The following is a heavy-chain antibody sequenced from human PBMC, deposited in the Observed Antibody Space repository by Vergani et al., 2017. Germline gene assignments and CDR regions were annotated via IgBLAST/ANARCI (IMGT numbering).Heavy chain of an antibody. D-gene: IGHD3-3*01. CDR3: AGGFRITIFGVVPPDSEY. CDR2: INHSGST. J-gene: IGHJ4*02. V-gene: IGHV4-34*01. CDR1: GGSFSGYY. Sequence: QVQLQQWGAGLLKPSETLSLTCAVYGGSFSGYYWSWIRQPPGKGLEWIGEINHSGSTNYNPSLKSRVTISVDTSKNQFSLKLSSVTAAGTAVYYCAGGFRITIFGVVPPDSEYWGQGTLVTVSS.